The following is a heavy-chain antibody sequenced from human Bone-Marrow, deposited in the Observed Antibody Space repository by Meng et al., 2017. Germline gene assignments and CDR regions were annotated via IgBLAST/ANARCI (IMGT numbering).Heavy chain of an antibody. CDR3: ARAGDGYNYLDAFDI. D-gene: IGHD5-24*01. J-gene: IGHJ3*02. CDR2: MNPNSGNT. Sequence: ASVKVSCKASGYTFTSYYMHWVRQAPGQGLEWMGWMNPNSGNTGYAQKFQGRVTMTRNTSISTAYMELSSLRSEDTAVYYCARAGDGYNYLDAFDIWGQGTMVTVSS. V-gene: IGHV1-8*02. CDR1: GYTFTSYY.